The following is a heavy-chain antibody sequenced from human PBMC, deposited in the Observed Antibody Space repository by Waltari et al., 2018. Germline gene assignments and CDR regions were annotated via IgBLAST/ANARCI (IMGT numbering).Heavy chain of an antibody. D-gene: IGHD6-13*01. J-gene: IGHJ6*02. CDR1: GGTFSSYA. V-gene: IGHV1-69*05. CDR3: AIRSSSIAAAAPYYYYGMDV. Sequence: QVQLVQSGAEVKKPGSSVKVSCKASGGTFSSYAISWVRQAPGQGLEWMGGIIPIFGTANYAQKFQGRVTITTDESTSTAYMELSSLRSEDTAVYYCAIRSSSIAAAAPYYYYGMDVWGQGTTVTVSS. CDR2: IIPIFGTA.